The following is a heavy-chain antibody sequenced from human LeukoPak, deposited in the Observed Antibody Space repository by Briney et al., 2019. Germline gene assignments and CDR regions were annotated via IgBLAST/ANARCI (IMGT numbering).Heavy chain of an antibody. CDR1: GYTFTSYA. CDR3: ARRKSSSWALYYYYGMDV. J-gene: IGHJ6*02. D-gene: IGHD6-13*01. V-gene: IGHV7-4-1*02. Sequence: ASVKVSCKASGYTFTSYAMNWVRQAPGQGLEWMGWINTNTGNPTYAQGFTGRFVFSLDTSVSTAYLQISSLKAEDTAVYYCARRKSSSWALYYYYGMDVWGQGTTVTVSS. CDR2: INTNTGNP.